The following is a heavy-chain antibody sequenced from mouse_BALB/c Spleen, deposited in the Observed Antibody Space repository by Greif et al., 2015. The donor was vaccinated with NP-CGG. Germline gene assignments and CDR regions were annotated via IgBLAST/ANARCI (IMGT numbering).Heavy chain of an antibody. J-gene: IGHJ2*01. CDR2: INPYNGDT. CDR1: GYSFTGYF. D-gene: IGHD2-1*01. V-gene: IGHV1-20*02. CDR3: ARRGNYGRDFDY. Sequence: VQLQQSGPELVKPGASVKISCKASGYSFTGYFMNWVMQSHGKSLEWIGRINPYNGDTFYNQKFKGKATLTVDKSSSTAHMELRSLASEDSAVYYCARRGNYGRDFDYWGQGTTLTVSS.